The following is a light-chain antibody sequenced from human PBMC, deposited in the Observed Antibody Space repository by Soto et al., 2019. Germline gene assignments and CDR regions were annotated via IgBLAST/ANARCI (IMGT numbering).Light chain of an antibody. Sequence: EIVLTQSPGTVSLSPGESATLSCRASQSISRSDLAWYQHRPGQSPRLLIYGASGRATGIPDRFSGSGSGTDFTLTISRLEPEDFAVYYCQQYGSLSWTFGQGTKVDI. CDR1: QSISRSD. CDR2: GAS. V-gene: IGKV3-20*01. CDR3: QQYGSLSWT. J-gene: IGKJ1*01.